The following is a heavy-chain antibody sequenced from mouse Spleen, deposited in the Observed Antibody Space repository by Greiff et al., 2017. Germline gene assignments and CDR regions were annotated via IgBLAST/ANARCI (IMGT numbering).Heavy chain of an antibody. CDR2: IWSGGST. J-gene: IGHJ4*01. V-gene: IGHV2-2*02. CDR1: GFSLTSYE. Sequence: QVQLQQSGPGLVAPSQSLFITCTVSGFSLTSYEINWVRQSPGKGLEWLGVIWSGGSTDYNAAFISRLSISKDNSKSQVFFKMNSLQANDTAIYYCARKGAMDYWGQGTSVTVSS. CDR3: ARKGAMDY.